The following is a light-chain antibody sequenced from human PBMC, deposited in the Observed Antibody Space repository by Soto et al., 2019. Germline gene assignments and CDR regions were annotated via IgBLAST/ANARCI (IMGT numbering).Light chain of an antibody. V-gene: IGKV3-20*01. CDR1: ESVSDNY. J-gene: IGKJ4*01. CDR2: GAS. CDR3: QQYGSSPLT. Sequence: EIVLTPSPGTLSLSPGERATLSCRASESVSDNYLAWYQQRSGQAPRLVIYGASSRASAVPDRFSGSGSGAHFTLTISRLEPDDFAVYYCQQYGSSPLTFGGGTKVEIK.